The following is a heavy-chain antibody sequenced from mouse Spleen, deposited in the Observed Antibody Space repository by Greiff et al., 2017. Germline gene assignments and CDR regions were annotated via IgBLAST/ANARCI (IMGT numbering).Heavy chain of an antibody. Sequence: QVQLQQSGAELVKPGASVKMSCKASGYTFTSYWITWVKQRPGQGLEWIGDIYPGSGSTNYNEKFKSKATLTVDTSSSTAYMQLSSLTSEDSAVYYCARRGYDYDEFAYWGQGTLVTVSA. CDR3: ARRGYDYDEFAY. V-gene: IGHV1-55*01. CDR1: GYTFTSYW. CDR2: IYPGSGST. D-gene: IGHD2-4*01. J-gene: IGHJ3*01.